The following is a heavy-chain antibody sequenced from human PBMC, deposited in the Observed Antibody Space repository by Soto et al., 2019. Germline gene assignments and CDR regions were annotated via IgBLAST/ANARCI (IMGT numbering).Heavy chain of an antibody. V-gene: IGHV1-18*01. CDR3: ARDPEGYGFDY. Sequence: ASVKGSCKDSGYTFTSYGIIWLRQAPGQGLEWMGWISAYNGNTNYAQKLQGRVTMTTDTSTSTAHMELRSLISDDTAVYYWARDPEGYGFDYWGQGTLVTVSS. CDR1: GYTFTSYG. D-gene: IGHD5-12*01. J-gene: IGHJ4*02. CDR2: ISAYNGNT.